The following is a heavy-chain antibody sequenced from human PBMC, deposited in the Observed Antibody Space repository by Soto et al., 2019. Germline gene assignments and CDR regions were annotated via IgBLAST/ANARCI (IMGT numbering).Heavy chain of an antibody. CDR2: ISTYNGNT. Sequence: QVQLVQSGAEVKKPGASVKVSCKASGYTFINYGISWVRQAPGQGLEWMGWISTYNGNTKYAQKVQGRVTMTTGRSTSRAYMELRSLRSDDTAMYYCARWSRNGMHVWGQGTRVTVSS. J-gene: IGHJ6*02. CDR1: GYTFINYG. CDR3: ARWSRNGMHV. V-gene: IGHV1-18*01.